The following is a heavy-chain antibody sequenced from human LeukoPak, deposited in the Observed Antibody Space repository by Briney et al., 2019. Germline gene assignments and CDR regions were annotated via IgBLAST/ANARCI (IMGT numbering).Heavy chain of an antibody. CDR1: GGSFSGYY. CDR2: INHSGST. V-gene: IGHV4-34*01. CDR3: ASPYGSGSYSH. Sequence: NASETLSLTCAVYGGSFSGYYWSWIRQPPGKGLEWIGEINHSGSTNYNPSLKSRVTISVDTSKNQFSLKLSSVTAADTAVYYCASPYGSGSYSHWGQGTLVTVSS. J-gene: IGHJ4*02. D-gene: IGHD3-10*01.